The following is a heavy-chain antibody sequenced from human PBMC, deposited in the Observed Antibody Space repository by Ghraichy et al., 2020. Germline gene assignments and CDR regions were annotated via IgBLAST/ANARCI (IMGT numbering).Heavy chain of an antibody. CDR2: ISAYNTI. J-gene: IGHJ2*01. V-gene: IGHV3-48*01. CDR1: GFNFRSYS. D-gene: IGHD2-8*01. Sequence: GESLNISCAASGFNFRSYSLNWVRQAPGKGLEWVAHISAYNTIYYRDSVKGRFSISRDNAGNSLYLQMNSLRAEDTAMYYCVRDNNDVLFHVWGRGTRVTVSS. CDR3: VRDNNDVLFHV.